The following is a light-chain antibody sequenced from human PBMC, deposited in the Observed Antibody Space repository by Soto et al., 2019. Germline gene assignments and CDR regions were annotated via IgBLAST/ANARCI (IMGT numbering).Light chain of an antibody. V-gene: IGLV1-47*01. CDR2: RNN. J-gene: IGLJ1*01. CDR1: SSNIGSNY. CDR3: AAWDDSLSEV. Sequence: QSALTQPPSASGTPGQRVTISCSGSSSNIGSNYVYWYQQLPGTAPKLLIYRNNQRPSGVSDRFSGSKSGTSASLAISGLRSEDEADYYCAAWDDSLSEVFGTGTKV.